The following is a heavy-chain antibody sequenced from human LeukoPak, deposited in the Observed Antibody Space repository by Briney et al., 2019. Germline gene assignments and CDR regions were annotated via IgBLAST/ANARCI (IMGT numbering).Heavy chain of an antibody. D-gene: IGHD3-3*01. CDR3: AREIRRITIFGVVIWGFDY. V-gene: IGHV4-30-4*08. J-gene: IGHJ4*02. CDR1: GGSISSGDYY. CDR2: IYYSGST. Sequence: SQTLSLTCTVSGGSISSGDYYWSWIRQPPGKGLEWIVYIYYSGSTYYNPSLKGRVTISVDTSKNQFSLKLSSVTAADTAVYYCAREIRRITIFGVVIWGFDYWGQGTLVTVSS.